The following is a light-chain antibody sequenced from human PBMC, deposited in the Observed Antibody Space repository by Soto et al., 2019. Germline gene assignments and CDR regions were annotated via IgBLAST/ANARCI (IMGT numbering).Light chain of an antibody. J-gene: IGKJ1*01. V-gene: IGKV3-15*01. CDR1: QSISTN. CDR2: GAS. CDR3: QKYSYWIG. Sequence: IVMTQSPVTLSVYPGETATLSCRASQSISTNLAWYQHKPGQAPRLLIYGASTRATGIPARFSGSGSGTDFTLIISSLQPEDFAIYYCQKYSYWIGFGPGTKVEVK.